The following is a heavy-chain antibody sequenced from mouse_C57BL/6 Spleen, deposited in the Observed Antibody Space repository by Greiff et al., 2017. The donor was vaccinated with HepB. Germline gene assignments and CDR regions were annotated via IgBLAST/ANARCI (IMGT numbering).Heavy chain of an antibody. J-gene: IGHJ4*01. CDR3: ARDPLYCDYDRYAMDY. V-gene: IGHV3-6*01. Sequence: DVKLQESGPGLVKPSQSLSLTCSVTGYSITSGYYWNWIRQFPGNKLEWMGYISYDGSNNYNPSLKNRTSITPDTSKNQFFLKLNSVTTEDTATYYCARDPLYCDYDRYAMDYWGQGTSVTVSS. D-gene: IGHD2-4*01. CDR2: ISYDGSN. CDR1: GYSITSGYY.